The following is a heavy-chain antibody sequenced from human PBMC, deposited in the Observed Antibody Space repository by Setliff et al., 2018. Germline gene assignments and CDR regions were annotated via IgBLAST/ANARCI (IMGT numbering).Heavy chain of an antibody. J-gene: IGHJ6*03. D-gene: IGHD6-13*01. V-gene: IGHV1-69*13. Sequence: ASVKVSCKSSGYTFTSYGINWVRQAPGQGLEWMGGIIPIFRTTNYAQKFQGRVSITADESTSTAYMEVSSLTSDDTAVYYCAKVPGIATAGQTDRYYYYHYYMDVWGKGTTVTVSS. CDR3: AKVPGIATAGQTDRYYYYHYYMDV. CDR2: IIPIFRTT. CDR1: GYTFTSYG.